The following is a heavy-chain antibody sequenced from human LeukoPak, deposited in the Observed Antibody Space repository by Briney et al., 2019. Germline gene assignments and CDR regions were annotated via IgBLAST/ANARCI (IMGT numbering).Heavy chain of an antibody. CDR3: AMTGGAYSYMDA. Sequence: SETLSLTCTVPGGSISSSSYYWGWIRQPPGKGLEWIGIIYYSGSTYYNPSLNSRVTISVDTSKNQFSLKLSSVTAADTAVYYCAMTGGAYSYMDAWGKGTTVTVSS. V-gene: IGHV4-39*01. CDR1: GGSISSSSYY. J-gene: IGHJ6*03. D-gene: IGHD4/OR15-4a*01. CDR2: IYYSGST.